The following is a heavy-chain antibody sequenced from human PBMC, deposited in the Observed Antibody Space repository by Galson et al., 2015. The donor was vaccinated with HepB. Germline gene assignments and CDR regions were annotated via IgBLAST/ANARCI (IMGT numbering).Heavy chain of an antibody. V-gene: IGHV3-23*01. CDR2: FSGSGNI. CDR1: GFTFSSYG. D-gene: IGHD3-3*02. CDR3: ARPLGGHLFDY. J-gene: IGHJ4*02. Sequence: SLRLSCAASGFTFSSYGMSWVRPAPGQGLEWVSTFSGSGNIFYADSVKGRFTISRDNSKNTLYLQMNSLRVDDTAVYFCARPLGGHLFDYWGQGTLVTVSS.